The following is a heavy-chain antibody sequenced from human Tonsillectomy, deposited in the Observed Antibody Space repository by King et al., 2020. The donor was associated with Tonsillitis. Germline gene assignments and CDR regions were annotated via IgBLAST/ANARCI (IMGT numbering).Heavy chain of an antibody. CDR1: GGSISSGSISSPSFY. CDR3: TRHISDKYGFTAFNI. V-gene: IGHV4-39*01. CDR2: SYYGGST. D-gene: IGHD3-10*01. Sequence: QLQLQESGPGLAKPSETLSLTCSVSGGSISSGSISSPSFYWGWIRQSPGKRLEWIGSSYYGGSTYYNPSLKSRVTIAVNTSKNQFSLELTSVTAAETAVYFCTRHISDKYGFTAFNIWGQGTMVTVSS. J-gene: IGHJ3*02.